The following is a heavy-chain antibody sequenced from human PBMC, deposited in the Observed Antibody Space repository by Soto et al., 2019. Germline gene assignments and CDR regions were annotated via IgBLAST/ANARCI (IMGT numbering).Heavy chain of an antibody. D-gene: IGHD6-19*01. CDR2: IYSGGST. Sequence: GGSLRFSCAASGFTVSSNYMSWVRQAPGKGLEWVSVIYSGGSTYYADSVKGRFTISRDNSKNTLHLQMNSLRAEDTAVYYCARDLRSGWYGSMDVWGQGTTVTVSS. CDR1: GFTVSSNY. J-gene: IGHJ6*02. V-gene: IGHV3-66*01. CDR3: ARDLRSGWYGSMDV.